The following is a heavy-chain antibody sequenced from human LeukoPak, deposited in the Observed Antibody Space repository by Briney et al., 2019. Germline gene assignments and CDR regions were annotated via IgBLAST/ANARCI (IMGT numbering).Heavy chain of an antibody. CDR3: ARDPGTAMGRALDY. CDR1: GFSFGTYG. J-gene: IGHJ4*02. CDR2: INSDESTT. Sequence: GRSLRLSCAVSGFSFGTYGMHWVRQAPGKGLVWVSRINSDESTTTYADSAKGRFTISRDNAKNTLYLQMNSLRAEDTAVYYCARDPGTAMGRALDYWGQGTLVTVSS. V-gene: IGHV3-74*01. D-gene: IGHD5-18*01.